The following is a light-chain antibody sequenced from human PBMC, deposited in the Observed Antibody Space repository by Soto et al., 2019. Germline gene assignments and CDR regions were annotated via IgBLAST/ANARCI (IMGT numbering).Light chain of an antibody. J-gene: IGKJ1*01. CDR1: QSVSSN. Sequence: IMMTQSPATLSVSPGERATLSCRASQSVSSNLAWYQQKPGQAPRLLIYSASTRATGIPDRFSGSGSGTEFTLTISSLQSEDFAVYYCQQYNNWWTFGQGTKVDNK. CDR2: SAS. CDR3: QQYNNWWT. V-gene: IGKV3-15*01.